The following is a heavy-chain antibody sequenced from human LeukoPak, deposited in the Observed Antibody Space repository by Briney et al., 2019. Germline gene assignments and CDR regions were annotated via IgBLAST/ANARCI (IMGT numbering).Heavy chain of an antibody. CDR2: IYYSGST. D-gene: IGHD1-1*01. J-gene: IGHJ4*02. CDR3: ARDRGGTTRDFDY. Sequence: SETLSLTCTVSGGSISSYYWSWLRQPPGKGLEWIGYIYYSGSTNYNPSLKSRVTISVDTSKNQFSLKLSSVTAADTAVYYCARDRGGTTRDFDYWGQGTLVTVSS. V-gene: IGHV4-59*01. CDR1: GGSISSYY.